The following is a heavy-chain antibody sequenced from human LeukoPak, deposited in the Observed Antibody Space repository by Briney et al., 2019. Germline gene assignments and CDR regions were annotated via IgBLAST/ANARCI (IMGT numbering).Heavy chain of an antibody. V-gene: IGHV4-59*12. J-gene: IGHJ6*03. CDR3: AREPINAVAGTYYYYMDV. CDR2: IYYSGST. CDR1: GGSISSYY. Sequence: SETLSLTCTVSGGSISSYYWSWIRQPPGKGLEWIGYIYYSGSTNYNPSLKSRVTISVDTSKNQFSLKLSSVTPEDTAVYYCAREPINAVAGTYYYYMDVWGKGTTVIVSS. D-gene: IGHD6-19*01.